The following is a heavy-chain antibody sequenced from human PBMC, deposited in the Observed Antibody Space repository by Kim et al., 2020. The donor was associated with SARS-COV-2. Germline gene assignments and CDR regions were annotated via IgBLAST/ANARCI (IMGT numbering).Heavy chain of an antibody. J-gene: IGHJ4*02. V-gene: IGHV3-33*06. CDR3: AKDDRIYDFWSGYSPNYYFDY. D-gene: IGHD3-3*01. CDR2: IWYDGSNK. Sequence: GGSLRLSCAASGFTFSSYGMHWVRQAPGKGLEWVAGIWYDGSNKYYADSVKGRFTISRDNSKNTLYLQMNSLRAEDTAVYYCAKDDRIYDFWSGYSPNYYFDYWGQGTMVTVSS. CDR1: GFTFSSYG.